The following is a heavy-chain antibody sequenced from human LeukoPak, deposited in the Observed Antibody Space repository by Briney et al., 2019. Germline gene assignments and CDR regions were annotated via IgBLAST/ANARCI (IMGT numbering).Heavy chain of an antibody. V-gene: IGHV1-24*01. D-gene: IGHD6-19*01. J-gene: IGHJ4*02. CDR1: GYTLTELS. CDR3: ATVLPPSGYSSGWYADY. Sequence: ASVKVSCKVSGYTLTELSMHWVRQAPGKGLEWMGGFDPEDGETIYAQKFQGRVTMTEDTSTDTAYMELSSLRSEDTAVYYCATVLPPSGYSSGWYADYWGQGTLVTVSS. CDR2: FDPEDGET.